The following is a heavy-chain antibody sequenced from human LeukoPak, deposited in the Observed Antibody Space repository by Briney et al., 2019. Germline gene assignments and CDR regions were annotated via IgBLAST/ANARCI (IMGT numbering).Heavy chain of an antibody. V-gene: IGHV5-51*01. CDR3: VRQPRVHTPDF. Sequence: GESLKISCKGSGYSFTSYWIGWVRQMPGKGLEWMGIVSPSDSDTRYSPSFQGQVTISADKSITTAYLQWSSLKASDTATYYCVRQPRVHTPDFWGQGTLVTVSS. CDR2: VSPSDSDT. D-gene: IGHD1-1*01. CDR1: GYSFTSYW. J-gene: IGHJ4*02.